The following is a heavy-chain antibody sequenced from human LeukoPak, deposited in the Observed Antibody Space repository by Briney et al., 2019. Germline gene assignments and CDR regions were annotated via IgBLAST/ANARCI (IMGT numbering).Heavy chain of an antibody. D-gene: IGHD3-9*01. Sequence: GGSLRLSCAASGFTFSSYPMHWVRQAPGKGLEYVSTISSDGGHTYYANSVKGRFTMSRDNSKNTVYLQMGSLRAEDLAVYYGARAGSPPRDILPPNYYYGMDAWGQGTTVTASS. V-gene: IGHV3-64*01. J-gene: IGHJ6*02. CDR2: ISSDGGHT. CDR3: ARAGSPPRDILPPNYYYGMDA. CDR1: GFTFSSYP.